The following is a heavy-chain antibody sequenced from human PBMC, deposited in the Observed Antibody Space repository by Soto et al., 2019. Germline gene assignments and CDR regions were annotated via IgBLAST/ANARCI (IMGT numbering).Heavy chain of an antibody. CDR3: AKKVNSGPGSQYFDY. V-gene: IGHV3-23*01. D-gene: IGHD3-10*01. Sequence: GGSLRLSCAASGFTLGRYGMSWVRQAPGKGLEWVSGFRTSGDGGTTYYADSVKGRFTISRDNSKNMLFLQMNSLRAEDTAIYYCAKKVNSGPGSQYFDYWGQGTLVTVSS. J-gene: IGHJ4*02. CDR2: FRTSGDGGTT. CDR1: GFTLGRYG.